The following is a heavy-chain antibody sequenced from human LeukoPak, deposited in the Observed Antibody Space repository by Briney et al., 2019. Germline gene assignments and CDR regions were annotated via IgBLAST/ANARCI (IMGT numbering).Heavy chain of an antibody. V-gene: IGHV3-21*06. Sequence: GGSLRLSCGGSGFTFNSYSMNWVRQAPGKGLEWVASIIGSGSEMFYADSLKGRFTISRDNSKNSLYLQMNSLRVEDTAVYYCSRRFDCWGQGTLVTVSS. CDR1: GFTFNSYS. CDR3: SRRFDC. CDR2: IIGSGSEM. J-gene: IGHJ4*02.